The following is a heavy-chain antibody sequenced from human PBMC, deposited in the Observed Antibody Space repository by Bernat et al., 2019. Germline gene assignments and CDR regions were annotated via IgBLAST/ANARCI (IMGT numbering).Heavy chain of an antibody. CDR1: GFTFGSHV. CDR2: MWFDGRDT. Sequence: QVQLVESGGRVVQPGTSLTVSCAASGFTFGSHVVHWVRQAPGKGLEWVAVMWFDGRDTWYADSVQGRFTISGDIYNNRLALQMNSLRAEDTAVYYLARTPRFDTWYVDYWGQGTVVTVSS. V-gene: IGHV3-33*01. J-gene: IGHJ4*02. CDR3: ARTPRFDTWYVDY. D-gene: IGHD6-13*01.